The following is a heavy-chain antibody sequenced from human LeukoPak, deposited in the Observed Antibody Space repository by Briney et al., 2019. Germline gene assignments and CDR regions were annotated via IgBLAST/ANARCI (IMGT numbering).Heavy chain of an antibody. CDR2: ISAYNGNT. Sequence: ASVKVSCKASGYTFTSYGISWVRQAPGQGLEWMGWISAYNGNTNYAQKLQGRVTMTTDTSTSTAYMERRSLRSDDTAVYYCARRMHYGSGSYSGYYYGMDVWGQGTTVTVSS. D-gene: IGHD3-10*01. CDR1: GYTFTSYG. V-gene: IGHV1-18*01. CDR3: ARRMHYGSGSYSGYYYGMDV. J-gene: IGHJ6*02.